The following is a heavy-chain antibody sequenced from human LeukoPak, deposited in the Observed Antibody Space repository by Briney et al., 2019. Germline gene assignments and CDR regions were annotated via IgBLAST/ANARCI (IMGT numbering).Heavy chain of an antibody. D-gene: IGHD7-27*01. CDR2: INHSGST. CDR1: GGSFSGYY. V-gene: IGHV4-34*01. CDR3: ARGSRDFITGDFDY. Sequence: SETLSLTCAVYGGSFSGYYWSWIRQPPGKGLEWIGEINHSGSTNYNPSLKSRVTISVDTSKNQFSLKLSSVTAADTAVYYCARGSRDFITGDFDYWGQGTLVTVSS. J-gene: IGHJ4*02.